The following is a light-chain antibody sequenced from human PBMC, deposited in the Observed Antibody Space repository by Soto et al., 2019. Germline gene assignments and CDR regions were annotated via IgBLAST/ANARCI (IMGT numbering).Light chain of an antibody. CDR1: QDISNY. J-gene: IGKJ3*01. Sequence: IQMTQSPSSLSASVGHRVTITCQASQDISNYLNWFQQKPGKAPKLLIYDASNLETGVPARFSGSGSGTDFTFTISSLQPEDIATYYCQHYDNLPRFTFGPGTKVDIK. CDR2: DAS. CDR3: QHYDNLPRFT. V-gene: IGKV1-33*01.